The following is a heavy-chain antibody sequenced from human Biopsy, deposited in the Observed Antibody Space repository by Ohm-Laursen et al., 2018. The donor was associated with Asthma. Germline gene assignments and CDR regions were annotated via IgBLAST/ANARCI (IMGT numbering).Heavy chain of an antibody. D-gene: IGHD3-3*02. V-gene: IGHV3-21*01. J-gene: IGHJ1*01. CDR3: ARTFHFWSPYHAEHYQL. Sequence: SLRLSCAASGSTFSSSNMNWVRQAPGKGLEWVASVNYGTTDMYYADSVKGRFTVSRDNARNTLFLQMHSLRPEDTAVYYCARTFHFWSPYHAEHYQLWGQGTLVTVSS. CDR2: VNYGTTDM. CDR1: GSTFSSSN.